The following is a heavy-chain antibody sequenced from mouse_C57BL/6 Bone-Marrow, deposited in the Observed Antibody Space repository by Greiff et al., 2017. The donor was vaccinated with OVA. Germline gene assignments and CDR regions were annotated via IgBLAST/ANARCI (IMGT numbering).Heavy chain of an antibody. CDR1: GYTFTSYW. Sequence: QVQLQQPGAELVKPGASVKMSCKASGYTFTSYWITWVKQRPGQGLEWIGDIYPGSGSTNYNEKFKSKATLTVDTSSSTAYMQLSSLTSEDSAVYYCARRVYYRNYVIDYWGQGTTLTVSS. D-gene: IGHD2-1*01. CDR2: IYPGSGST. J-gene: IGHJ2*01. V-gene: IGHV1-55*01. CDR3: ARRVYYRNYVIDY.